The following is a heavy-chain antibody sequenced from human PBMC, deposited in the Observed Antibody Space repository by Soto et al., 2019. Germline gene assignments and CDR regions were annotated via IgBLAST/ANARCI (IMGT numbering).Heavy chain of an antibody. CDR3: ARDSNYYDSSGYYDYYYYYGMDV. D-gene: IGHD3-22*01. V-gene: IGHV4-39*07. CDR1: GASITSGNYY. CDR2: SSYTGNT. J-gene: IGHJ6*02. Sequence: PSETLSLTCTVSGASITSGNYYWGWIRQPPGKGLQWIGSSSYTGNTYFNPSLRSRVTISVDTSKNQFSLKLSSVTAADTAVYYCARDSNYYDSSGYYDYYYYYGMDVWGQGTTVTVSS.